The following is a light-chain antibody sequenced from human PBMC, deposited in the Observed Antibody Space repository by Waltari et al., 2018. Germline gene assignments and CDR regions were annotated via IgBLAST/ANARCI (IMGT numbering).Light chain of an antibody. CDR2: YDS. Sequence: SYVLTQPPSVSVAPGETASITCGGDNIGSYSVHWYQQKPGQAPVLVIFYDSDRPSGIPARFSGSNSGNTATLTITSVEAGDEARYYCQEWHADIDPGVFGTGTEVTVL. CDR1: NIGSYS. V-gene: IGLV3-21*04. CDR3: QEWHADIDPGV. J-gene: IGLJ1*01.